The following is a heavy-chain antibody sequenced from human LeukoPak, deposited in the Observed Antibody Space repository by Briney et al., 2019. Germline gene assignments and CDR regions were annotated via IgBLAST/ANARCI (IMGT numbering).Heavy chain of an antibody. J-gene: IGHJ4*02. D-gene: IGHD3-10*01. CDR1: GYTFTSYG. CDR3: ARDTLITMVRGVIIALGY. CDR2: ISAYNGNT. Sequence: RGASVKVSCKASGYTFTSYGISWVRQAPGQGLEWMGWISAYNGNTNYAQKLQGRVTMTTDTSTSTAYMELRSLRSDDTAVYYCARDTLITMVRGVIIALGYWGQGTLVTVSS. V-gene: IGHV1-18*01.